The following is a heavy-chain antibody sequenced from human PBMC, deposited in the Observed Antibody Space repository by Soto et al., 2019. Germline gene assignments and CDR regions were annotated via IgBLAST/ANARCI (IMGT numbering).Heavy chain of an antibody. CDR1: GFTFSSYS. V-gene: IGHV3-21*01. CDR2: ISSSSSYI. D-gene: IGHD3-10*01. CDR3: ARDSGIWFGEPY. Sequence: EVQLVESGGGLVKPGGSLRLSCAASGFTFSSYSMNWVRQAPGKGLEWVSSISSSSSYIYYADSVKGRFPISRDNAKNSLYLQMNSLRAEDTAVYYCARDSGIWFGEPYWGQGTLVTVSS. J-gene: IGHJ4*02.